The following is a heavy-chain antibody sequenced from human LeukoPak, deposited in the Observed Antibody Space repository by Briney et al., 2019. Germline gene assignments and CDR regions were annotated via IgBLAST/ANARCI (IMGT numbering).Heavy chain of an antibody. D-gene: IGHD3-10*01. J-gene: IGHJ6*03. V-gene: IGHV1-18*01. CDR1: GYTFTSYG. Sequence: ASVKVSCKASGYTFTSYGISWVRQAPGQGLEWMGWISAYNGNTNYAQKLQGRVTITADESTSTAYMELSSLRSEDTAVYYCARQYMVRGVINYYYYMDVWGKGTTVTISS. CDR2: ISAYNGNT. CDR3: ARQYMVRGVINYYYYMDV.